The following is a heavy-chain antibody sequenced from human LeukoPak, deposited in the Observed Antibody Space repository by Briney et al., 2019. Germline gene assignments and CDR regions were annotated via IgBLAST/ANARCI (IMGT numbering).Heavy chain of an antibody. J-gene: IGHJ5*02. V-gene: IGHV1-8*01. CDR1: GYTFTSYD. CDR2: MNPNSGNT. CDR3: ARGYPRIRYCSSTSCPIANCFDP. Sequence: GASVKVSCKASGYTFTSYDINWVRQAPGQGLEWMGWMNPNSGNTGYAQKFQGRVTMTRNTSISTAYMELSSLRSEDTAVYYCARGYPRIRYCSSTSCPIANCFDPWGQGTLVTVSS. D-gene: IGHD2-2*01.